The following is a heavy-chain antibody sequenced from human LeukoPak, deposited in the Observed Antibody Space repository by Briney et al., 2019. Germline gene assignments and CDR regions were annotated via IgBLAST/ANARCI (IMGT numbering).Heavy chain of an antibody. V-gene: IGHV3-23*01. J-gene: IGHJ4*02. D-gene: IGHD4-17*01. CDR2: ICGSCGST. Sequence: PGGSLRLSCAASGFTFSSYAMSWVRQAPGKGPEWVSGICGSCGSTYYADSVKGRFTISRDNSKNTLYLQMNSLRAEDTAVYYCARLYGGYGDYYFDYWGQGTLVTVSS. CDR1: GFTFSSYA. CDR3: ARLYGGYGDYYFDY.